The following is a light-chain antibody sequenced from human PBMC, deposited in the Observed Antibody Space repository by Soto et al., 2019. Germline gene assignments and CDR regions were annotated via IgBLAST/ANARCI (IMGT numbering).Light chain of an antibody. CDR3: QQYGSSGT. CDR2: GAS. J-gene: IGKJ1*01. CDR1: QSVSSSY. Sequence: VLTQSPGTLSLSPGERATLSCRASQSVSSSYLAWYQQKPGQAPRLLIDGASNRATGIPDRFSGSGSGTDFTLTISRLEPEDLAVYYCQQYGSSGTFGQGTKVDIK. V-gene: IGKV3-20*01.